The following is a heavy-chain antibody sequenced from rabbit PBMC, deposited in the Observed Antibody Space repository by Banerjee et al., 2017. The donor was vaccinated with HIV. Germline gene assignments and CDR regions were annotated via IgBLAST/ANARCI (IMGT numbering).Heavy chain of an antibody. J-gene: IGHJ4*01. CDR1: GFSFSSNYY. V-gene: IGHV1S40*01. CDR2: IYPGSSGIT. Sequence: QSLEESGGDLVKPGASLTLTCTASGFSFSSNYYMCWVRQAPGKGLEWIACIYPGSSGITYYASWAKGRFTISKTSSTTVTLQLTSLTAADTATYFCARDYLSGYAAATFNLWGPGTLVTVS. CDR3: ARDYLSGYAAATFNL. D-gene: IGHD6-1*01.